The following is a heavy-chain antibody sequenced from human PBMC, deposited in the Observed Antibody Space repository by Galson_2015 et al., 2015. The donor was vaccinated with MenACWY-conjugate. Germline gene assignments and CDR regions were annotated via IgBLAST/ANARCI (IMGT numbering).Heavy chain of an antibody. Sequence: QSGAEVKKPGESLTISCKASGYNFITYWIGWVRRVPGKGLEWVGLISPIDSKTRYSPAFEGRVTISADNSITTAYLQWNSLQASDTAMYYCARHPPGGRGMDVWGQGTTVTVSS. CDR2: ISPIDSKT. J-gene: IGHJ6*02. CDR3: ARHPPGGRGMDV. V-gene: IGHV5-51*01. CDR1: GYNFITYW. D-gene: IGHD1-26*01.